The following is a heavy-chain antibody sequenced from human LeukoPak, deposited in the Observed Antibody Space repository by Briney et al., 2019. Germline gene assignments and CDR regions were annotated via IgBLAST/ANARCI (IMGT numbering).Heavy chain of an antibody. CDR1: GFTFSSYA. J-gene: IGHJ4*02. V-gene: IGHV3-23*01. CDR2: ISGSGGST. D-gene: IGHD6-19*01. CDR3: AKEGYSSRWYQFDY. Sequence: GGSLRLSCAASGFTFSSYAMRWVRQAPGKGLEWVSAISGSGGSTYYADSVKGRFTISRDNSKHTLYLQMNSLRAEDTAVYYCAKEGYSSRWYQFDYWGQGILVTVSS.